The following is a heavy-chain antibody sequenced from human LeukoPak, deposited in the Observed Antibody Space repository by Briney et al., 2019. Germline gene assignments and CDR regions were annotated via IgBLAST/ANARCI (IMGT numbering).Heavy chain of an antibody. J-gene: IGHJ3*02. D-gene: IGHD6-13*01. Sequence: ASVKVSCKASGYTFTGYYMHWVRQAPGQGLEWMGWINPNSGGTNYARKFQGRVTMTRDTSISTAYMELSRLRSDDTAVYYCARGLIAAHAFDIWGQGTMVTVSS. CDR2: INPNSGGT. CDR1: GYTFTGYY. V-gene: IGHV1-2*02. CDR3: ARGLIAAHAFDI.